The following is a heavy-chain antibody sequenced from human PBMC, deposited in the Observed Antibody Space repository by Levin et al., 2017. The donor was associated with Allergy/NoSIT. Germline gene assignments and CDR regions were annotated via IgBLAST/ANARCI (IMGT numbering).Heavy chain of an antibody. V-gene: IGHV3-11*05. Sequence: GGSLRLSCAASGFTFSDYYMSWIRQAPGKGLEWVSYISSSSSYTNYADSVKGRFTISRDNAKNSLYLQMNSLRAEDTAVYYCAREWATVALSRYYYMDVWGKGTTVTVSS. CDR2: ISSSSSYT. D-gene: IGHD4-23*01. CDR1: GFTFSDYY. CDR3: AREWATVALSRYYYMDV. J-gene: IGHJ6*03.